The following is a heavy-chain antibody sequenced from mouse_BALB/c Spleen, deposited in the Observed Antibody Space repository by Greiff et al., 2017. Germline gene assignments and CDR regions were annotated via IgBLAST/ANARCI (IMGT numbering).Heavy chain of an antibody. CDR1: GYAFSSSW. J-gene: IGHJ1*01. CDR2: IYPGDGDT. Sequence: QVQLQQSGPELVKPGASVKISCKASGYAFSSSWMNWVKQRPGQGLEWIGRIYPGDGDTNYNGKFKGKATLTADKSSSTAYMQLSSLTSVDSAVYFCARSYGYDDWYFEVWGAGTTVTVSS. V-gene: IGHV1-82*01. D-gene: IGHD2-2*01. CDR3: ARSYGYDDWYFEV.